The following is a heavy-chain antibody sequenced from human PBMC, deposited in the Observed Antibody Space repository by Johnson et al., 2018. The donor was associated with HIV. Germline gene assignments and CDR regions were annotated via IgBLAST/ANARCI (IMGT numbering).Heavy chain of an antibody. Sequence: QVQLVESGGGVVQPGRSLRLSCADSGSTFRGYALHWVRQAPGKGLEWVAVISYDGSNKYYSDSVKGRFTVSRDKSKNTLYLQMNSLRGDDTAVYYCARPGIVVLPAGAFDIWGPGTMVTVSS. CDR3: ARPGIVVLPAGAFDI. CDR2: ISYDGSNK. V-gene: IGHV3-30*04. CDR1: GSTFRGYA. D-gene: IGHD2-2*01. J-gene: IGHJ3*02.